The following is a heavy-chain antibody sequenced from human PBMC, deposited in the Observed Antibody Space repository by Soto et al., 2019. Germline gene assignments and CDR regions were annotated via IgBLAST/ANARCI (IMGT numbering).Heavy chain of an antibody. CDR3: ARTYARGIAAFEP. CDR1: GFTFSSFF. J-gene: IGHJ5*02. D-gene: IGHD6-13*01. V-gene: IGHV3-74*01. CDR2: ISGDGGTI. Sequence: PGGSLRLSCAASGFTFSSFFMHWVRQVPGEGLEWVSRISGDGGTISYADSVKGRFTISRDNAKNTLYLQMNSLRDEDTAVYYCARTYARGIAAFEPWGQGTLVTVSS.